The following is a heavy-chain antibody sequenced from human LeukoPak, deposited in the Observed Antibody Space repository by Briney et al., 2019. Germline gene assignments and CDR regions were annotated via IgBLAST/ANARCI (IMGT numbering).Heavy chain of an antibody. J-gene: IGHJ4*02. Sequence: SETLSLTCTVSGGSISSSSYYWGWIRQPPGKGLEWIGSIYYSESTYYNPSLKSRVTISVDTSKNQFSLNLTSVTAADTAVYYCARDYSWGVAYFDYWGQGALVTVSS. D-gene: IGHD3-16*01. CDR1: GGSISSSSYY. CDR3: ARDYSWGVAYFDY. V-gene: IGHV4-39*07. CDR2: IYYSEST.